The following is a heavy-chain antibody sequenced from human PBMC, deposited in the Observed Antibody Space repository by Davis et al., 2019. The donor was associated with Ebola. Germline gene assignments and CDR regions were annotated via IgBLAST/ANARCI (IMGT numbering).Heavy chain of an antibody. D-gene: IGHD3-10*01. Sequence: PGGSLRLSCAASGFTFSIHNMYWVRQAPGKGLDCISYISGGSETIYYADSVKGRFTISRDNAKNSLYLQMNSLRDEDTAAYYCARDWFGETDWGQGTQVTVSS. CDR1: GFTFSIHN. CDR2: ISGGSETI. V-gene: IGHV3-48*02. J-gene: IGHJ4*02. CDR3: ARDWFGETD.